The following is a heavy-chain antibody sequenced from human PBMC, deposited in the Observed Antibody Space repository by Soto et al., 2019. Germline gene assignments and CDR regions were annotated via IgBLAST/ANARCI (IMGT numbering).Heavy chain of an antibody. D-gene: IGHD6-13*01. Sequence: EVQMLESGGGLVQPGGSLILSCAASGFTFSSDAMSWVRQAQGKGLEWVSAISGSGGSTYYSDSVKGRFTISRDNSKNTLYLQMNSLRAEDTAVYYCAKWYSSSAGRTEWGQGTLVIVSS. J-gene: IGHJ4*02. CDR1: GFTFSSDA. CDR3: AKWYSSSAGRTE. V-gene: IGHV3-23*01. CDR2: ISGSGGST.